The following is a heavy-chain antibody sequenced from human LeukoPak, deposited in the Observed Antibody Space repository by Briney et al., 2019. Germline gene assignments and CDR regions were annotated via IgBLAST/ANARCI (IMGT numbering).Heavy chain of an antibody. Sequence: SETLSLTCTVSGDSISTDYWGWIRQPPGRGLEWIAYISYSGSTNYNPSLKSRVTISVDTSKNQFSLRLSSVTAADTAVYFCARAFRVYAFDIWGQGTMVTVS. J-gene: IGHJ3*02. CDR3: ARAFRVYAFDI. CDR2: ISYSGST. D-gene: IGHD6-13*01. CDR1: GDSISTDY. V-gene: IGHV4-59*01.